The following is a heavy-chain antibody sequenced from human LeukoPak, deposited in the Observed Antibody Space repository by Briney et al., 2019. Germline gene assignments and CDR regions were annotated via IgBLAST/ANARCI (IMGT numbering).Heavy chain of an antibody. V-gene: IGHV1-2*06. CDR2: INPNRCGT. Sequence: ASVKVSCKASGYTFTGYYMHWVRQAPGQGLEWMGRINPNRCGTNYAQKFQGRVTMTRDTSISTAYMELSRLRSDDTAVYYCARGRVVAATVYFDCWGQGTLVTVSS. CDR3: ARGRVVAATVYFDC. CDR1: GYTFTGYY. D-gene: IGHD2-15*01. J-gene: IGHJ4*02.